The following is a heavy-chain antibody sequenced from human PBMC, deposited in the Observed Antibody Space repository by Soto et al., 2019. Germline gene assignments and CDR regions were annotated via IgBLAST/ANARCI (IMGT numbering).Heavy chain of an antibody. D-gene: IGHD1-1*01. CDR2: ISAYNGNT. J-gene: IGHJ4*02. Sequence: QVQLVQSGAEVKKPGASVKVSCKASGYTFTSYYISWVRQAPGQGLEWMGWISAYNGNTNYAQKLQGRVTLTTDTXXXXXXXXXXXXXXDDXXXXXXAXDTPPTDYWGQGTLVTVSS. CDR3: AXDTPPTDY. CDR1: GYTFTSYY. V-gene: IGHV1-18*01.